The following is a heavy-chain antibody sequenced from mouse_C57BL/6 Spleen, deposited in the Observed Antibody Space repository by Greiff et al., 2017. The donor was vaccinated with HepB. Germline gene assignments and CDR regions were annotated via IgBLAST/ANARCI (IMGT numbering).Heavy chain of an antibody. CDR1: GYTFTDYY. D-gene: IGHD2-3*01. Sequence: EVQLQQSGPVLVKPGASVKMSCKASGYTFTDYYMNWVKQSHGKSLEWIGVINPYNGGTSYNQKFKGKATLTVDKSSSTAYMELNSLTSEDSAVYYCARGYDGYRYAMDYWGQGTSVTVSS. CDR2: INPYNGGT. V-gene: IGHV1-19*01. CDR3: ARGYDGYRYAMDY. J-gene: IGHJ4*01.